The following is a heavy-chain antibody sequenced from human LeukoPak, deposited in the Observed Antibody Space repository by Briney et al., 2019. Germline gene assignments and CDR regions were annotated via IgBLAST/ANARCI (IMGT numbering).Heavy chain of an antibody. Sequence: SETLSLTCTVSGASINSDTYYWGWIRQPPGKGLEWIGTHSHSGSAYYNPSLRSRITMSLDTSENQLSLKLYSVTAADTAIYYCARAGTAHYYYYMDVWGKGTTVTISS. D-gene: IGHD2-21*02. CDR3: ARAGTAHYYYYMDV. CDR2: HSHSGSA. V-gene: IGHV4-39*07. J-gene: IGHJ6*03. CDR1: GASINSDTYY.